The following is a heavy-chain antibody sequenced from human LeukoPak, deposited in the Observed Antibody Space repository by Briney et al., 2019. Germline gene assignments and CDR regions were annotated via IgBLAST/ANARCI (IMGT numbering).Heavy chain of an antibody. CDR3: ARRAGEYSHPYDY. CDR2: INSDGSST. CDR1: GFTFSSYW. V-gene: IGHV3-74*01. Sequence: GRSLRLSCAASGFTFSSYWMHCVRQAPGKGMVWVSRINSDGSSTSYADSVTGRFSISRDNATHSPYIQTNSHRAEETAVYYCARRAGEYSHPYDYWGQGTLVTVSS. J-gene: IGHJ4*02. D-gene: IGHD4-17*01.